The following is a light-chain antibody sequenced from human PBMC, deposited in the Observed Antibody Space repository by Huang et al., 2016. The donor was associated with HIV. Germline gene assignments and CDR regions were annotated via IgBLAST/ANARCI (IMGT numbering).Light chain of an antibody. Sequence: DIVMTQTPLSLSVTPGQPASISCNSSQSLLYTDGKTYLYWYLQQPGRSPQLLIYEVSSRCSEVPDRFSGSGSGTHFTLKISRVEAEDVGVYYCMQGLHLPYTFGQGAKLEIK. CDR2: EVS. V-gene: IGKV2-29*02. CDR3: MQGLHLPYT. J-gene: IGKJ2*01. CDR1: QSLLYTDGKTY.